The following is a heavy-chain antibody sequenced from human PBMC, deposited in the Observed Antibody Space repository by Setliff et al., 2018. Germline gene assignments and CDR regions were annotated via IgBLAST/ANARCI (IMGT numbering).Heavy chain of an antibody. D-gene: IGHD3-22*01. CDR1: GFMFGSYA. CDR2: ISYDGSHQ. V-gene: IGHV3-30*04. Sequence: PGGSLRLSCAASGFMFGSYAMHWVRQSPGKGLEWVAVISYDGSHQYYADSVRGRFTISRDNSKNTLFLQMNSLRSEDTAIYSCAREGKQFYYDSTGYYRNWFDPWGQGTLVTVSS. J-gene: IGHJ5*02. CDR3: AREGKQFYYDSTGYYRNWFDP.